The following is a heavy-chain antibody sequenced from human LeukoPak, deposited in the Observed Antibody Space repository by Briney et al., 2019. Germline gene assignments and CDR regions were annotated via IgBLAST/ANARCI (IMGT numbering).Heavy chain of an antibody. CDR2: ISSSSSTI. Sequence: PGGSLRLSCAASGFTFSSYGMHWVRQAPGKGLEWVSYISSSSSTIYYADSVKGRFTISRDNAKNSLYLQMNSLRAEDTAVYYCARDQRITMVRGVQPFDAFDIWGQGTMVTVSS. CDR3: ARDQRITMVRGVQPFDAFDI. D-gene: IGHD3-10*01. V-gene: IGHV3-48*04. J-gene: IGHJ3*02. CDR1: GFTFSSYG.